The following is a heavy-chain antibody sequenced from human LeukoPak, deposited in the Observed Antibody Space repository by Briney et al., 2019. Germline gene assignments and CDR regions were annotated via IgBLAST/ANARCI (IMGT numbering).Heavy chain of an antibody. CDR2: ISRDGENQ. V-gene: IGHV3-30*04. CDR1: GFTFSRYA. J-gene: IGHJ4*02. D-gene: IGHD3-22*01. Sequence: GGSLRLSCAASGFTFSRYAMHWVRQAPGKGLEWVAVISRDGENQNYADSVKGRLTISRDNSKNTLFLQMNSLRADDTAVYYCARDPGYDSSGYWGYWGQGTLVTVSS. CDR3: ARDPGYDSSGYWGY.